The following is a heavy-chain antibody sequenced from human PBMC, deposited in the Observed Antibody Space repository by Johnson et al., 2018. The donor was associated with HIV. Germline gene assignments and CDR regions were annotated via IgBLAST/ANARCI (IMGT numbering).Heavy chain of an antibody. J-gene: IGHJ3*02. CDR1: GFTFSSYA. Sequence: QVQLVESGGGVVQPGRSLRLSCAASGFTFSSYAMHWVRQAPGKGLEYVSAISSHGGNTYYADSVRGRFTISRDNSKNTLYLQRNSLRAEDTAVYYCARDAGVDDAFDIWGQGTMVTVSS. D-gene: IGHD3-3*01. V-gene: IGHV3-64*04. CDR2: ISSHGGNT. CDR3: ARDAGVDDAFDI.